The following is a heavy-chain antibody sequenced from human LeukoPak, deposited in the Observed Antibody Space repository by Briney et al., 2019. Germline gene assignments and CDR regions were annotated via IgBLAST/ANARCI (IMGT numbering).Heavy chain of an antibody. CDR3: ARGPYYYYYYGMDV. CDR2: MNPNSGNT. J-gene: IGHJ6*02. Sequence: ASVKASCKASGYTFTSYDINWVRQATGQGLEWMGWMNPNSGNTGYAQKFQGRVTMTRNTSISTAYMELSSLRSEDTAVYYCARGPYYYYYYGMDVWGQGTTVTVSS. V-gene: IGHV1-8*01. CDR1: GYTFTSYD.